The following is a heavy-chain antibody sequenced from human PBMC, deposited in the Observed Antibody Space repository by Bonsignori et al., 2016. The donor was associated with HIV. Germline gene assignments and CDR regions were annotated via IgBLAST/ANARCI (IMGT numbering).Heavy chain of an antibody. Sequence: GGSLRLSCAASGFTFSSYGMHWVRQAPGKGLEWVVFIRYDGSNKYYADSVKGRFTISRDNSKNTLYLQMNSLRAEDTAVYYCAKDATGESAFDIWGQGTMVTVSS. CDR3: AKDATGESAFDI. V-gene: IGHV3-30*02. J-gene: IGHJ3*02. D-gene: IGHD7-27*01. CDR2: IRYDGSNK. CDR1: GFTFSSYG.